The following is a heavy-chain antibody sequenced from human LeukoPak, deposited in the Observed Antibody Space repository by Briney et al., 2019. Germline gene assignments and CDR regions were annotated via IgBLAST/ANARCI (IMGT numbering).Heavy chain of an antibody. CDR1: GFTFRNNV. V-gene: IGHV3-33*08. J-gene: IGHJ4*02. D-gene: IGHD3-10*01. Sequence: GGSLGLSCEASGFTFRNNVIHGVRQAPGKGLEWVAVIWYDGSNKYYADSVKGRFTISRDNSKNTLYLQMNSLRAEDTAVYYCASLWSYWGQGTLVTVSS. CDR3: ASLWSY. CDR2: IWYDGSNK.